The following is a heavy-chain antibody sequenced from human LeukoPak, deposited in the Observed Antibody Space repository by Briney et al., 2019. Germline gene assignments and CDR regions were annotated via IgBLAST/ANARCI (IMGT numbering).Heavy chain of an antibody. Sequence: GASVKVSCKASGYTFTAYYILWVRQAPGQGLEWMGWINPNSGDSNYAQKFQGRITMTRDTSISTAYLELSSLRSDDTAVYYCARAYSRSSIDGFDIWGQGTMVTVSS. CDR3: ARAYSRSSIDGFDI. D-gene: IGHD6-6*01. V-gene: IGHV1-2*02. J-gene: IGHJ3*02. CDR2: INPNSGDS. CDR1: GYTFTAYY.